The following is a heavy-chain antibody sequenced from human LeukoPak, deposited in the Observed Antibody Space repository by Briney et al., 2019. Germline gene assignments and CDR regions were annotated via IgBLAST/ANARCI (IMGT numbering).Heavy chain of an antibody. CDR2: IYSNGNT. J-gene: IGHJ4*02. CDR1: GGSISTYY. V-gene: IGHV4-4*07. CDR3: ARGGRAARKFDY. D-gene: IGHD6-6*01. Sequence: PSETLSLTCTVSGGSISTYYWSWIRQPAGKGLEWIGRIYSNGNTNYNPSLKSRLTMSVDTSKNQFSLNLKSVTAADTAVYYCARGGRAARKFDYWGQGTLVTVSS.